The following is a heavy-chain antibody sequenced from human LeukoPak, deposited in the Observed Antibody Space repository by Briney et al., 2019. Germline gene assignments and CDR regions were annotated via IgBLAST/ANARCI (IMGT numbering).Heavy chain of an antibody. D-gene: IGHD2-15*01. CDR1: GGSFSGYY. CDR2: INHSGST. CDR3: ARVAYCSGGSCYSDYFDY. Sequence: PSETLSLTCAVYGGSFSGYYWSWIRQPPGKGLEWIGEINHSGSTNYNPSLKSRVTISVDTSKNQFSLKLSSVTAADTAVYYCARVAYCSGGSCYSDYFDYWGQGTLVTVSS. V-gene: IGHV4-34*01. J-gene: IGHJ4*02.